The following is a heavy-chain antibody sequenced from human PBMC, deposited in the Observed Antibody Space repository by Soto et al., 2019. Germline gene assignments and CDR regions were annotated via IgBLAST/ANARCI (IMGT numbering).Heavy chain of an antibody. CDR2: ISGSGGST. CDR3: AKDRANRVVPATPDY. V-gene: IGHV3-23*01. D-gene: IGHD2-2*01. Sequence: GGSLRLSCAASGCTFSSYAMSWVRQAPGEGLEWVSAISGSGGSTYYADSVKGRFTISRDNSKNTLYLQMNSLRAEDTAVYYCAKDRANRVVPATPDYWGQGTLVTVSS. CDR1: GCTFSSYA. J-gene: IGHJ4*02.